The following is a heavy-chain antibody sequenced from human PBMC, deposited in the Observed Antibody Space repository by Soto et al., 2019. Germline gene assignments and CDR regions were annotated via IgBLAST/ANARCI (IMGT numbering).Heavy chain of an antibody. CDR1: GFTFSSYA. J-gene: IGHJ3*02. CDR2: ISYDGSNK. Sequence: PGGSLRLSCAASGFTFSSYAMHWVRQAPGKGLEWVAVISYDGSNKYYADSVKGRFTISRDNSKNTLYLQMNSLRAEDTAVYYCARGGSRAKKYAFDIWGQGTMVTVSS. D-gene: IGHD3-10*01. CDR3: ARGGSRAKKYAFDI. V-gene: IGHV3-30-3*01.